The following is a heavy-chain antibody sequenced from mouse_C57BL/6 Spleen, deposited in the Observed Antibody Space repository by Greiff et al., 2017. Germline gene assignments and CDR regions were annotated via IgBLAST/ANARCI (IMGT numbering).Heavy chain of an antibody. CDR3: TSRNYVRPAWFAY. Sequence: QVQLQQSGAELVRPGASVTLSCKASGYTFTDYEMHWVKQTPVHGLEWIGAIDPETGGTAYHQKFKGKAILTADKSSSTAYMELRSLTSEDSAVYYCTSRNYVRPAWFAYWGQGTLVTVSA. D-gene: IGHD2-1*01. V-gene: IGHV1-15*01. CDR1: GYTFTDYE. CDR2: IDPETGGT. J-gene: IGHJ3*01.